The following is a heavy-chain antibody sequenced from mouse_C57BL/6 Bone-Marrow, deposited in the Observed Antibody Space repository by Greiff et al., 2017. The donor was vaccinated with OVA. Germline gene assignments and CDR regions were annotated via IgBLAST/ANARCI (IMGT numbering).Heavy chain of an antibody. CDR1: GFTFSSYA. V-gene: IGHV5-4*01. Sequence: DVQLVESGGGLVKPGGSLKLSCAASGFTFSSYAMSWVRQTPEKRLEWVATISDGGSYTYYPDNVKGRIPISRDKAKNNLYLQLSHLKTEDTAMYYCAREGDGYFTGFAYWGQGTLVTVSA. CDR3: AREGDGYFTGFAY. J-gene: IGHJ3*01. CDR2: ISDGGSYT. D-gene: IGHD2-3*01.